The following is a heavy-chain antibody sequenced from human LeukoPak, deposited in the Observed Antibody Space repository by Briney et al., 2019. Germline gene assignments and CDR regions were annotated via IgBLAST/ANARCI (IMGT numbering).Heavy chain of an antibody. V-gene: IGHV3-30*18. CDR1: GFTFSSYG. CDR2: ISYDGSNK. J-gene: IGHJ4*02. D-gene: IGHD3-9*01. CDR3: AKSGRDYDILTGYYIQYYFDY. Sequence: LTGGALRLSFAASGFTFSSYGMHWVRQAPGKGLEWVAVISYDGSNKYYADSVKGRFTISRDNSKNTLYLQMSSLRAEDTAVYYCAKSGRDYDILTGYYIQYYFDYWGQGTLVTVSS.